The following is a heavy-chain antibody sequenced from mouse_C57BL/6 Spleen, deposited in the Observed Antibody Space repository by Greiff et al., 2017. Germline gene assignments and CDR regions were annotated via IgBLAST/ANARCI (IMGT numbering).Heavy chain of an antibody. Sequence: QVQLQQPGAELVKPGASVKLSCKASGYTFTSYWMQWVKQRPGQGLEWIGEIDPSDSYTNYNQKFKGKATLTVDTSSSTAYMQLSSLTSEDSAVYYCAMRLYDYMIADWGQGTLVTVSA. CDR2: IDPSDSYT. CDR3: AMRLYDYMIAD. CDR1: GYTFTSYW. V-gene: IGHV1-50*01. D-gene: IGHD2-4*01. J-gene: IGHJ3*01.